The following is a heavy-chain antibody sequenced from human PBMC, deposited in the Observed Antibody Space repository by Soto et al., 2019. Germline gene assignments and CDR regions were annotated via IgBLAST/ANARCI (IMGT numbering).Heavy chain of an antibody. CDR1: GFTFTSSA. V-gene: IGHV1-58*01. D-gene: IGHD2-8*01. CDR3: AANATAWQQMVPSDY. Sequence: SVKVSCKASGFTFTSSAFQWVRQARGQRLEWIGWIAVGSGYTNYAQRFQDRVTLTRDMSTATTYMELSRLTSEDTAIYYCAANATAWQQMVPSDYWGQGTLVTVSS. CDR2: IAVGSGYT. J-gene: IGHJ4*02.